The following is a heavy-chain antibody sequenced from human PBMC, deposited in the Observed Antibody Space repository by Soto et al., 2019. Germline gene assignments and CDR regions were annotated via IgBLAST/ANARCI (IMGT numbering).Heavy chain of an antibody. Sequence: QVQLVESGGGVVQPGRSLRLSCAASGFTFSSYGMHWVRQAPGKGLEWVAVIWYDGSNKYYADSVKGRFTISRDNSKNTLYLQMNSLRAEDTAVYYCARGNWNYFYGMDVWGQGTTVTLSS. CDR2: IWYDGSNK. V-gene: IGHV3-33*01. J-gene: IGHJ6*02. CDR3: ARGNWNYFYGMDV. CDR1: GFTFSSYG. D-gene: IGHD1-1*01.